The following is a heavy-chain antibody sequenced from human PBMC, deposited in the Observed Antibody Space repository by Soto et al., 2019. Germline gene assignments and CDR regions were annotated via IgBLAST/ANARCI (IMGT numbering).Heavy chain of an antibody. CDR1: GFTFSDYY. CDR3: ARPLERPFSSGWSN. D-gene: IGHD6-19*01. Sequence: QVQLVESGGGLVKPGGSLSLSCAASGFTFSDYYMSWIRQAPWTGLEWVSYISSSGSTIYYADSVKGRFTISRDNAKNSLYLQMNSLRAEDTAVYYFARPLERPFSSGWSNWGQGTLVTVSS. CDR2: ISSSGSTI. V-gene: IGHV3-11*01. J-gene: IGHJ4*02.